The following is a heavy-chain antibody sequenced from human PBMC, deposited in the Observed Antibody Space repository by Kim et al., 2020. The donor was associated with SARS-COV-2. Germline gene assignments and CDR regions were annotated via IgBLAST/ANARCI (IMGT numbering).Heavy chain of an antibody. V-gene: IGHV3-23*05. J-gene: IGHJ4*02. CDR3: AKEIGPRRLVDY. CDR2: IYNGGT. CDR1: GFTFSSSG. Sequence: GGSLRLSCAASGFTFSSSGMNWVRQAPGKGLEWVSSIYNGGTYYADSVRGRFTISRDNSKNILYLQMDSLRVEDTAAYYCAKEIGPRRLVDYWGQGVLATVSA. D-gene: IGHD6-6*01.